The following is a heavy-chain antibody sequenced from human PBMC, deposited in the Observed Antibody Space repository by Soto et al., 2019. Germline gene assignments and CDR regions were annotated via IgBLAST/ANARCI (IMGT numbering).Heavy chain of an antibody. J-gene: IGHJ4*02. CDR2: IYWDDDK. D-gene: IGHD1-1*01. Sequence: QITLKESAPTRVKPTQTLTLTCTFSGFSLTSRPMGVGWIRQPPGKALEWLAFIYWDDDKRYSPSLRIRLTITKDTSGNQVVLTMTNMDPVDTATYYCAHRLSGYNWNGGYFDYWGQGALVTVSS. CDR3: AHRLSGYNWNGGYFDY. CDR1: GFSLTSRPMG. V-gene: IGHV2-5*02.